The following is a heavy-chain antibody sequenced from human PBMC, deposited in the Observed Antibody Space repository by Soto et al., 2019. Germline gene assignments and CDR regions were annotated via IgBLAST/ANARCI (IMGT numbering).Heavy chain of an antibody. J-gene: IGHJ4*02. D-gene: IGHD3-22*01. CDR1: GFTFSSYG. Sequence: TGGSLRLSCAASGFTFSSYGMHWVRQAPGKVLEWVAVISYDRSNKSYADSVKGRFTISRDNSKNTLYLQMNSLRAEDTAVYYCAKPNYYDSSGYYYVGGPFEYWGQGTLVTVSS. CDR3: AKPNYYDSSGYYYVGGPFEY. CDR2: ISYDRSNK. V-gene: IGHV3-30*18.